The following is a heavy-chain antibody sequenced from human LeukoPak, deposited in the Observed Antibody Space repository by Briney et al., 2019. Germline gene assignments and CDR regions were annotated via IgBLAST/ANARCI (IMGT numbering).Heavy chain of an antibody. D-gene: IGHD1-1*01. CDR1: GSTFSSYW. Sequence: PGGSLRLSCAASGSTFSSYWMSWVRQAPGKGLEWVANIKQDGSEKYYVDSVKGRFTISRDNAKNSLYLQMNSLRAEDTAVYYCARGVPTGIDYFDYWGQGTLVTVSS. V-gene: IGHV3-7*01. CDR3: ARGVPTGIDYFDY. CDR2: IKQDGSEK. J-gene: IGHJ4*02.